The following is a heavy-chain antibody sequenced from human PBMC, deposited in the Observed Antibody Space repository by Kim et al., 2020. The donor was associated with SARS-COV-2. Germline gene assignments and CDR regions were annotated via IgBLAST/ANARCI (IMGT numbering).Heavy chain of an antibody. CDR3: AKDRAQARITMIGYGMDV. CDR1: GFTFSSYT. D-gene: IGHD3-22*01. V-gene: IGHV3-48*02. J-gene: IGHJ6*02. CDR2: ISSSSSST. Sequence: GGSLRLSCAASGFTFSSYTMNWVRQAPGKGLEWVSYISSSSSSTYYADSVKGRFTISRDNSKNTLYLQMNSLRDEDTAVYYCAKDRAQARITMIGYGMDVWGQGTTVTVSS.